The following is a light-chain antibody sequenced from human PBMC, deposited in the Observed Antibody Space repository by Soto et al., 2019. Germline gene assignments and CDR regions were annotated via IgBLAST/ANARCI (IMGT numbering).Light chain of an antibody. CDR2: EVI. CDR3: TSYSDTSAYFV. V-gene: IGLV2-14*01. J-gene: IGLJ1*01. CDR1: SSDIGGYNY. Sequence: QSALTQPASVSGSPGQSITLSCTGTSSDIGGYNYVSWYQHHPGKAPKLMIYEVINRPSGVSTRFSGSKSGSTASLTISGLQAEDEADYYCTSYSDTSAYFVLGTGTKLTVL.